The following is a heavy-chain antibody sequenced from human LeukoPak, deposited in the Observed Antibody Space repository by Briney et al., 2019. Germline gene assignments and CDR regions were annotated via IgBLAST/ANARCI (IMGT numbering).Heavy chain of an antibody. CDR1: GFPFSYYS. J-gene: IGHJ4*02. Sequence: PGGSLRLSCAASGFPFSYYSMHWVRQAPGKGLEWVAVISYDEDNKYYADSVKGRFAISRDNSKDTLYLQMTRLRAGDTAVYYCARSPTRSLRVGEFDFWGQGTLVTVSS. V-gene: IGHV3-30*09. CDR3: ARSPTRSLRVGEFDF. D-gene: IGHD1-26*01. CDR2: ISYDEDNK.